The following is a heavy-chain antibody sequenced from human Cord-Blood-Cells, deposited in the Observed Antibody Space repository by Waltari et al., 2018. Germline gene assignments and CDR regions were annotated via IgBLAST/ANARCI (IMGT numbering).Heavy chain of an antibody. CDR3: ARGRPNIVVVPAAPDWDY. D-gene: IGHD2-2*01. Sequence: QVQLVQSGAEVKKPGASVKVSCKASGYTFTSYDINWVRQATGQGLEWMGWMNPNSGNTGYAQKFQGRVTMTRNTSISTAYMELSSLRSEDTAVYYCARGRPNIVVVPAAPDWDYWGQGTLVTVSS. J-gene: IGHJ4*02. CDR1: GYTFTSYD. V-gene: IGHV1-8*01. CDR2: MNPNSGNT.